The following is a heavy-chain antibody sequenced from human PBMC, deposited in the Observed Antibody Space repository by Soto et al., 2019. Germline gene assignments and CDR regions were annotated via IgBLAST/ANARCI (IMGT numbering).Heavy chain of an antibody. CDR2: VYHRGST. CDR3: AFPATSGFDY. V-gene: IGHV4-4*02. J-gene: IGHJ4*02. Sequence: QVHLQESGPGLVKPSGTLSLTCAVSGDSINTNNWWSWVRQPPGKGLEWIGEVYHRGSTNYNPSHKSRVGISIVPSKTQFPLTVTAVTAADTAVYYCAFPATSGFDYWGQGNLVTVSS. D-gene: IGHD4-4*01. CDR1: GDSINTNNW.